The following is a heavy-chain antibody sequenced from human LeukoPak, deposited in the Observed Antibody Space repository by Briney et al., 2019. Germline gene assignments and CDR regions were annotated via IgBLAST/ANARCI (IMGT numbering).Heavy chain of an antibody. J-gene: IGHJ4*02. CDR1: GFTFSSYA. Sequence: GRSLRLSCAASGFTFSSYAMHWVRQAPGKGLEWVAVISYDGSNKYYADSVKGRFTISRDNSKNTLYLQMNSLRAEDTAVYYCAREGARWYFDYWGQGTLVTVSS. CDR3: AREGARWYFDY. D-gene: IGHD1-26*01. V-gene: IGHV3-30-3*01. CDR2: ISYDGSNK.